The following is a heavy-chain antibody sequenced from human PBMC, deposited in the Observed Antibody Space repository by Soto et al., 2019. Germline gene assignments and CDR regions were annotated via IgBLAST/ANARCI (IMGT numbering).Heavy chain of an antibody. J-gene: IGHJ4*02. D-gene: IGHD1-26*01. CDR2: LTPISGAA. CDR3: ARHRLFYDSGSHSYVPSYFEN. Sequence: QVQLVQSGAEVKKPGSSVKVSCKASGGSFNGYAVSWVRQAPGRGLEWMGGLTPISGAATYAKNFQGRVSITADGSTTTAYLELTSLTSEATAIYFCARHRLFYDSGSHSYVPSYFENWGQGTLVSFSS. V-gene: IGHV1-69*01. CDR1: GGSFNGYA.